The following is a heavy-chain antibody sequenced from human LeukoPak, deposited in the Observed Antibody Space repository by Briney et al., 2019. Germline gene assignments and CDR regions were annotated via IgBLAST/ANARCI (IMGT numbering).Heavy chain of an antibody. J-gene: IGHJ4*02. CDR2: ISAYNGST. Sequence: ASVKVSCKASGYTFTIYAISWVLQAPGQGLEWMGWISAYNGSTNYAQKLQGRVTMTTDTSTSKANLELRSLSSDDTAVYYCARKPYSGYDVDYWGQGTLVTVSS. D-gene: IGHD5-12*01. CDR3: ARKPYSGYDVDY. V-gene: IGHV1-18*01. CDR1: GYTFTIYA.